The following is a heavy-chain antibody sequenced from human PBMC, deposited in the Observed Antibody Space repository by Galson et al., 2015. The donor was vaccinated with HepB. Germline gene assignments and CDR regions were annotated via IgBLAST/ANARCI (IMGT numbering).Heavy chain of an antibody. D-gene: IGHD4-17*01. CDR1: GFTFRSYA. J-gene: IGHJ5*02. V-gene: IGHV3-30-3*01. Sequence: LRLSCAASGFTFRSYAMHWVRQAPGKGLEWVAVISYDGSNKYYADSVKGRFTISRDNSKNTLYLQMNSLRAEDTAVNYCASHGDGWVNWFDPWGQGTLVTVSS. CDR3: ASHGDGWVNWFDP. CDR2: ISYDGSNK.